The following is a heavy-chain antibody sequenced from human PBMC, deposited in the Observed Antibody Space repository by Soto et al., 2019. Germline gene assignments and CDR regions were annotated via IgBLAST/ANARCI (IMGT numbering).Heavy chain of an antibody. V-gene: IGHV1-18*04. CDR1: GCTFTSYG. Sequence: ASVKVSCKASGCTFTSYGISWVRQAPGQGLEWMGWISAYNGNTNYAQKLQGRVTMTTDTSTSTAYMELRSLRSDDTAVYYCARATGYYYYYGMDAWGQGTTVTVSS. J-gene: IGHJ6*02. CDR2: ISAYNGNT. D-gene: IGHD1-26*01. CDR3: ARATGYYYYYGMDA.